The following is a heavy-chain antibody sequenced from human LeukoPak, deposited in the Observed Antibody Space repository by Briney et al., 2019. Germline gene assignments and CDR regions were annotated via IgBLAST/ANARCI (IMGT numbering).Heavy chain of an antibody. V-gene: IGHV3-30*02. CDR1: GFTFGSYG. Sequence: GGTLRLSCAASGFTFGSYGMHWVRQAPGKGLEWVTFIRSDGSNKYYADSVKGRFTISRDNSKNTLYLQMNSLRAEDTAVYYCAKVNETSNQSRSSWYRRYYYYYMDVWGNGTTVTISS. CDR3: AKVNETSNQSRSSWYRRYYYYYMDV. J-gene: IGHJ6*03. CDR2: IRSDGSNK. D-gene: IGHD6-13*01.